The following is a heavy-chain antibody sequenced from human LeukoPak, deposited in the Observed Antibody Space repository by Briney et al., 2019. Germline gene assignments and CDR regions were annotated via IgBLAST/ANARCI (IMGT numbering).Heavy chain of an antibody. CDR2: ISTYNGDT. CDR3: ARGWIEMPTVYFDY. Sequence: ASVRLSCKASDYTFTSYGISWVRQAPGQGLEWMGWISTYNGDTKYTNKLQGRVTMTADTSTRTAYMELRSLRSDDTAVYYCARGWIEMPTVYFDYWGQGTLVSVFS. D-gene: IGHD5-24*01. V-gene: IGHV1-18*01. J-gene: IGHJ4*02. CDR1: DYTFTSYG.